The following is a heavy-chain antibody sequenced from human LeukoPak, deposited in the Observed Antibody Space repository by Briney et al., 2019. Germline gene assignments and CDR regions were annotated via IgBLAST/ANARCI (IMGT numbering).Heavy chain of an antibody. CDR1: GYTFTGYY. Sequence: GASVKVSCKASGYTFTGYYMHWVRQAPGQGLEWMGWINPNSGGTNYAQKFQGRVTMTRDTSISTAYMELSRLRSDDTAVYYCARDRELAYYDFWSGYREFDYWGQGTLVTVSS. J-gene: IGHJ4*01. V-gene: IGHV1-2*02. CDR2: INPNSGGT. D-gene: IGHD3-3*01. CDR3: ARDRELAYYDFWSGYREFDY.